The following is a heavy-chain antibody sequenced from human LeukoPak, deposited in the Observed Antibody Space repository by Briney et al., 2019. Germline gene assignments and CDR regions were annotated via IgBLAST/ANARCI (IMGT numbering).Heavy chain of an antibody. D-gene: IGHD2-2*03. CDR1: GFTFSSYG. V-gene: IGHV3-33*01. Sequence: GGSLRLSCAASGFTFSSYGMHWVRQAPGKGLEWVAVIWYDGSNKYYADSVKGRFTISRDNSKNRLYLQMKSLRPEDMAVYYCARGDGYCSSASCSGNWGQGTLVTVSS. CDR3: ARGDGYCSSASCSGN. CDR2: IWYDGSNK. J-gene: IGHJ4*02.